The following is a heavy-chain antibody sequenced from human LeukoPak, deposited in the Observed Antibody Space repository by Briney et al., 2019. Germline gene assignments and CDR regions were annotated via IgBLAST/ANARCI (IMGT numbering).Heavy chain of an antibody. CDR1: GFAFSSYE. D-gene: IGHD3-10*02. CDR3: VELGITMIGGV. CDR2: ISSSGSTI. V-gene: IGHV3-48*03. Sequence: PGGSLRLSCAASGFAFSSYEMNWVRQAPGKGLEWVSYISSSGSTIYYADSVKGRFTISRDNAKNSLYLQMNSLRAEDTAVYYCVELGITMIGGVWGKGTTVTISS. J-gene: IGHJ6*04.